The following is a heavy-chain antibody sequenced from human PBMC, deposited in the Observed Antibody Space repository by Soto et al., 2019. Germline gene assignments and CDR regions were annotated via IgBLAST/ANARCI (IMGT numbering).Heavy chain of an antibody. CDR1: GFTFSTYE. CDR2: ISSSGSSI. CDR3: ARDGYDSSGDSEYFQY. V-gene: IGHV3-48*03. D-gene: IGHD3-22*01. Sequence: EVKLLESGGGLVQPGGSLRLSCAASGFTFSTYEMNWVRQAPGKGLEWISYISSSGSSIYYADSVKGRFTISRDNAWNSLHLQMNSLRVEDTAVYYCARDGYDSSGDSEYFQYWGQGTLVTVSS. J-gene: IGHJ1*01.